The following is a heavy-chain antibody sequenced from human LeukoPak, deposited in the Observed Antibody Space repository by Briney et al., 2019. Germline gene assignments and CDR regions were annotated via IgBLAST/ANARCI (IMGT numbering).Heavy chain of an antibody. CDR1: GYTFTGYY. J-gene: IGHJ4*02. CDR2: INPNSGGT. V-gene: IGHV1-2*02. D-gene: IGHD2-15*01. CDR3: AKGEAATQ. Sequence: ASVNVSCKASGYTFTGYYMHWVRQAPGQGLEWMGWINPNSGGTKYAQKFQGRVTMTRDTSNSTAYMELSRVRSDDTAVYYCAKGEAATQWGQGTLVTVSS.